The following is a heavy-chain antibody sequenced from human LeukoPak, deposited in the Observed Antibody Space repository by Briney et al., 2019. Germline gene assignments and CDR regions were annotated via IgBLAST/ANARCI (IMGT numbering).Heavy chain of an antibody. CDR2: ISWNSGSI. CDR3: AKGRYFDWLLYGMDV. Sequence: GRSLRLSCAASGFTFDDYAMHWVRQAPGKGLEWVSGISWNSGSIGYADSVKGRFTISRDNAKNSLYLQMNSLRAEDTALYYCAKGRYFDWLLYGMDVWGQGTTVTVSS. CDR1: GFTFDDYA. J-gene: IGHJ6*02. D-gene: IGHD3-9*01. V-gene: IGHV3-9*01.